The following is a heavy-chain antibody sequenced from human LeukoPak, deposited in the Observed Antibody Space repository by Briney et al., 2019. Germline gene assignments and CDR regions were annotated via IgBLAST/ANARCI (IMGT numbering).Heavy chain of an antibody. CDR3: ARVGSYYDSSGHQPLSGFDY. CDR1: GGTFSSDA. V-gene: IGHV1-69*13. D-gene: IGHD3-22*01. J-gene: IGHJ4*02. Sequence: SVKVSCKASGGTFSSDAISWVRQAPGQGLEWMGGIIPIFGTANYAQKFQGRVTITADESTSTAYMELSSLRSEDAAVYYCARVGSYYDSSGHQPLSGFDYWGQGTLVTVSS. CDR2: IIPIFGTA.